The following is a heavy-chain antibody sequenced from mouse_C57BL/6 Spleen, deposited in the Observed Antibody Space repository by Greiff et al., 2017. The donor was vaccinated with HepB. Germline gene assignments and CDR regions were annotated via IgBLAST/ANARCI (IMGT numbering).Heavy chain of an antibody. D-gene: IGHD2-4*01. CDR1: GYSITSGYY. Sequence: DVQLQESGPGLVKPSQSLSLTCSVTGYSITSGYYWNWIRQFPGNKLEWMGYISYDGSNNYNPSLKNRISITRDTSKNQFFLKLNSVTTEDTATYYCARGDYDYDGYFDVWGTGTTVTVSS. CDR2: ISYDGSN. V-gene: IGHV3-6*01. J-gene: IGHJ1*03. CDR3: ARGDYDYDGYFDV.